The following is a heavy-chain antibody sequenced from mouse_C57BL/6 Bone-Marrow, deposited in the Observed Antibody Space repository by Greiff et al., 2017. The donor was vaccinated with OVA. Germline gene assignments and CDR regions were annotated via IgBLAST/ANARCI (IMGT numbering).Heavy chain of an antibody. CDR1: GYTFTSYW. CDR3: ATYGYYGGFAY. V-gene: IGHV1-64*01. CDR2: IHPNSGST. Sequence: VQLQQPGAELVKPGASVKLSCKASGYTFTSYWMHWVKQRPGQGLEWIGMIHPNSGSTNYNEKFKSKATLTVDKSSSTAYMQLSSLTSEDSAVYDCATYGYYGGFAYWGQGTLVTVSA. D-gene: IGHD2-3*01. J-gene: IGHJ3*01.